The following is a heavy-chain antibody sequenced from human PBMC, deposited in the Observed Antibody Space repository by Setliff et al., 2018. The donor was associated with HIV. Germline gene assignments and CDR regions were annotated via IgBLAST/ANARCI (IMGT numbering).Heavy chain of an antibody. V-gene: IGHV3-30*02. CDR1: GFTFISYG. Sequence: GGSLRLSCAVSGFTFISYGMYWVRQAPGEGLEWVAFIRYDGSYRYYVDSVKGRFTISRDNSKNTMFLQMNSLRAEDTAVYYCAREIYGDYGMDVWGQGTTVTVSS. J-gene: IGHJ6*02. CDR2: IRYDGSYR. D-gene: IGHD4-17*01. CDR3: AREIYGDYGMDV.